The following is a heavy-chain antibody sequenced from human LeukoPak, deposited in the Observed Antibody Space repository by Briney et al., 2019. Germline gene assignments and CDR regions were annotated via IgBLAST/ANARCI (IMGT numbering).Heavy chain of an antibody. J-gene: IGHJ5*01. V-gene: IGHV3-30*18. Sequence: GTSLRLSCAASGFTFSSYAKHWVRQAPGKGLEWVAVIRYDGSDKYYGDSVKGRFTISRDNSKNTLYLQMNSLRPEDTAVYYCAKDWALYRDYVAYFESWGQGTLVTVSS. CDR2: IRYDGSDK. CDR1: GFTFSSYA. D-gene: IGHD4-17*01. CDR3: AKDWALYRDYVAYFES.